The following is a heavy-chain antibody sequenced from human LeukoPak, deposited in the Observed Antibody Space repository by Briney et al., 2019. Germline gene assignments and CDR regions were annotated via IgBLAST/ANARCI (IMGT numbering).Heavy chain of an antibody. J-gene: IGHJ6*02. CDR3: AKDVLQNYYDSTPGPMDV. Sequence: GGSLRLSCAASGFTFDDYAIHWVRQAPGKGLEWVSGISWNSGSIGYADSVKGRFTISRDNAKNSLYLQMNSLRAEDTALYYCAKDVLQNYYDSTPGPMDVWGQGTTVTVSS. CDR1: GFTFDDYA. CDR2: ISWNSGSI. D-gene: IGHD3-22*01. V-gene: IGHV3-9*01.